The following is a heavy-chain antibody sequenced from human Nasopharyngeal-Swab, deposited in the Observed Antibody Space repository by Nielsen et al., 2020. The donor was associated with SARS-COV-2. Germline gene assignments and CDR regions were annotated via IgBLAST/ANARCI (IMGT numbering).Heavy chain of an antibody. V-gene: IGHV3-33*01. CDR2: IWYDGSNK. J-gene: IGHJ4*02. D-gene: IGHD3-22*01. CDR3: ARDPNYYDSSGCLDY. Sequence: VRQAPGKGLEWVAVIWYDGSNKYYADSVKGRFTISRDNSKNTLYLQMNSLRAEDTAVHYCARDPNYYDSSGCLDYWGQGTLVTVSS.